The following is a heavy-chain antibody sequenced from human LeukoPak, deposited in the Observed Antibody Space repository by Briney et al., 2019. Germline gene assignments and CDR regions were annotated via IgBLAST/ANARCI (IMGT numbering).Heavy chain of an antibody. CDR1: GGSISSSSYY. D-gene: IGHD3-16*02. J-gene: IGHJ4*02. CDR2: IYYSGRT. V-gene: IGHV4-39*07. CDR3: ARGIGVWGSYRYYY. Sequence: PSETLSLTCSVSGGSISSSSYYWGWIRQPPGKGLEWIGNIYYSGRTYQKTSLKSRVTISIDTSKNQFSLKLSSVTAADTAVYYCARGIGVWGSYRYYYWGQGTLVTVSS.